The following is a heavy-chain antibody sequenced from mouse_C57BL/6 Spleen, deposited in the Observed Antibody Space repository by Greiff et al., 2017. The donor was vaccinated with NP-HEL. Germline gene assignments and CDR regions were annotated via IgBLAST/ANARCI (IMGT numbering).Heavy chain of an antibody. J-gene: IGHJ4*01. Sequence: VQLQQSGAELVRPGSSVKLSCKASGYTFTSYWMHWVKQRPIQGLEWIGNIDPSDSETHYNQKFKDKATLTVDKSSSTAYMQLSSLTSEDSAVYDCARGDYYSNYDGAMDYWGQGTSVTVSS. CDR2: IDPSDSET. V-gene: IGHV1-52*01. CDR3: ARGDYYSNYDGAMDY. CDR1: GYTFTSYW. D-gene: IGHD2-5*01.